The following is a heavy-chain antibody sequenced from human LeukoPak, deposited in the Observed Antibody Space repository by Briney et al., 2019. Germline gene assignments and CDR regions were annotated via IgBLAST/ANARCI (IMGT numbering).Heavy chain of an antibody. CDR2: INSDGSST. J-gene: IGHJ4*02. CDR3: ARDREVGATAEAFDY. V-gene: IGHV3-74*01. D-gene: IGHD1-26*01. CDR1: GFTFSSYW. Sequence: GGSLRLSCAASGFTFSSYWMHWVRQAPGKGLVWVSRINSDGSSTSYADSVKGRFTIPRDNAKNTLYLQMNSLRAEDTAVYYCARDREVGATAEAFDYWGQGTLVTVSS.